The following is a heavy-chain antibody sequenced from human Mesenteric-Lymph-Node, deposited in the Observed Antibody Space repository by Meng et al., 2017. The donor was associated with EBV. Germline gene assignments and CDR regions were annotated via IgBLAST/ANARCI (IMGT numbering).Heavy chain of an antibody. CDR2: IYSSGSA. Sequence: QLPVQGSGPGLLKPSEILYLTCTVSGASLNDRTYYWGWIRQPPGKGLEWIGNIYSSGSAYYNPSLKSRVSIFIEKSTNQFSLEVTSVNAADAAVYYCVRGLGGSGNYYFDYWGQGTLVTVSS. J-gene: IGHJ4*02. CDR3: VRGLGGSGNYYFDY. V-gene: IGHV4-39*07. CDR1: GASLNDRTYY. D-gene: IGHD3-10*01.